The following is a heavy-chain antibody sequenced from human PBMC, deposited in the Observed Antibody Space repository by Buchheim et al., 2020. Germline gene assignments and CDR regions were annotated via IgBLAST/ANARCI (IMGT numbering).Heavy chain of an antibody. CDR2: IYYSGST. V-gene: IGHV4-59*01. CDR1: GGSISSYY. D-gene: IGHD3-22*01. Sequence: QVQLQESGPGLVKPSETLSLTCTVSGGSISSYYWSWIRQPPGKGLEWIGYIYYSGSTNYNPSLKSRVTISVDTSKNQFSLKLSSVTAADTAVYYCARTVYDTTGYYLGDYFDYWGQGTL. CDR3: ARTVYDTTGYYLGDYFDY. J-gene: IGHJ4*02.